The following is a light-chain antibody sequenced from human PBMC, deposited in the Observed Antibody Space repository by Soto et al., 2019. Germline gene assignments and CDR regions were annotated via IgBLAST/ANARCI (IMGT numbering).Light chain of an antibody. Sequence: EIVLTQSPATLSLSPGERATLSCRASQSVSSYLAWYQQKPGQAPRLLIYDASNRATGIPARFSGSGSGTDFTLTISSLEPEDFAVYYCQQRSNWPPNTFGQGIKLEIK. CDR1: QSVSSY. V-gene: IGKV3-11*01. J-gene: IGKJ2*01. CDR3: QQRSNWPPNT. CDR2: DAS.